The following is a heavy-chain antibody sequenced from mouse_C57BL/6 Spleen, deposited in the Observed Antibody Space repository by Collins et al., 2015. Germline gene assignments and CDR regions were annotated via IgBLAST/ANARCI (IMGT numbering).Heavy chain of an antibody. J-gene: IGHJ2*01. CDR3: ARVAGYYFDY. Sequence: QIQLVQSGPELKKPGETVKISCKASGYTFTNYGMNWVKQAPGKGLKWMGWINTYTGEPTYADDFKGRFAFSLETSASTAYLQINNLKNEDTATYFCARVAGYYFDYWGQGTTLTVSS. D-gene: IGHD2-2*01. CDR1: GYTFTNYG. CDR2: INTYTGEP. V-gene: IGHV9-3-1*01.